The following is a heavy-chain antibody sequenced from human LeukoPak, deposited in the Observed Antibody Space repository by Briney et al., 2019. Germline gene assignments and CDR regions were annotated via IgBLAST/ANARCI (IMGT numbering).Heavy chain of an antibody. CDR3: ARARGYSGYGPLYYYYYMDV. CDR1: GLTFRSYW. Sequence: GGSLRLSCAASGLTFRSYWMSWVRQAPGKGLEWVANIKPDGREKYYVDSVKGRFTISRDNSKNTLYLQMNSLRAEDTAVYYCARARGYSGYGPLYYYYYMDVWGKGTTVTVSS. V-gene: IGHV3-7*03. J-gene: IGHJ6*03. D-gene: IGHD5-12*01. CDR2: IKPDGREK.